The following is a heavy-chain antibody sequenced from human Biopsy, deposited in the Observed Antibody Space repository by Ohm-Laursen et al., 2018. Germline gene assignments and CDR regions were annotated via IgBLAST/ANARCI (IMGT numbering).Heavy chain of an antibody. D-gene: IGHD3/OR15-3a*01. J-gene: IGHJ4*02. CDR2: NIPILGTG. CDR3: ARDLLDWSVPS. CDR1: GGTFSNYG. Sequence: GASVKVSCNPPGGTFSNYGVNWVRQAPGQGLEWLGGNIPILGTGNYAQKFQDRVTVAADTSTSTATMELRSLRSDDTAVYYCARDLLDWSVPSWGQGTLVSVSS. V-gene: IGHV1-69*06.